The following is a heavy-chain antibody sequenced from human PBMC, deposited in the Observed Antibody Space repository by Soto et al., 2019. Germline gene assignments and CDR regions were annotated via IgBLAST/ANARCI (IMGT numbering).Heavy chain of an antibody. CDR2: IYPGDSDT. Sequence: GESLKISCKGSGYSFTSYWIGWVRQMPGKGLEWMGIIYPGDSDTRYSPSFQGQVTISADKSISTAYLQWSSLKASDTAMYYCARRSSADYYYYYYCMDVWGQGTTVTVSS. CDR1: GYSFTSYW. CDR3: ARRSSADYYYYYYCMDV. V-gene: IGHV5-51*01. D-gene: IGHD1-26*01. J-gene: IGHJ6*02.